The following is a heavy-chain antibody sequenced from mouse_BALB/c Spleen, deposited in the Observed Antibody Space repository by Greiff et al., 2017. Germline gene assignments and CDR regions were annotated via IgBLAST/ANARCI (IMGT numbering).Heavy chain of an antibody. J-gene: IGHJ1*01. Sequence: QVQLQQSGAELVRPGASVTLSCTASGYTFTDYDMHWVKQTPVHGLEWIGAIDPETGGTAYNQKFKGKATLTADKSSSTAYMELRSLTSEDSAVYYCTRWTMITNWDFDVWGAGTTVTVSS. D-gene: IGHD2-4*01. CDR2: IDPETGGT. CDR1: GYTFTDYD. CDR3: TRWTMITNWDFDV. V-gene: IGHV1-15*01.